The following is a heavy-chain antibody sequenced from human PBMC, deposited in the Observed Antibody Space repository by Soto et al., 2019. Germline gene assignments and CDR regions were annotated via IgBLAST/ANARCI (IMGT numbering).Heavy chain of an antibody. J-gene: IGHJ4*02. D-gene: IGHD2-15*01. CDR1: GGSLSDAGPY. CDR2: ISDTGNT. CDR3: ARGGGYDSFDF. Sequence: PSETLSLTCSVSGGSLSDAGPYWSWIRQSPGKGLQWMAYISDTGNTFSDPSLRSRLTVSIDASKNQFSLSLSSMTAADKAVYYCARGGGYDSFDFWGQGIQVTVSS. V-gene: IGHV4-30-4*01.